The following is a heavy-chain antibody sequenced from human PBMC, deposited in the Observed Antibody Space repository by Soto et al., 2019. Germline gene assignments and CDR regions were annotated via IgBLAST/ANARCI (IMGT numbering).Heavy chain of an antibody. D-gene: IGHD2-2*01. CDR1: GFAFNNYG. CDR3: AREGSIIIPAVSDF. V-gene: IGHV3-21*01. Sequence: GGSLRLSCTVSGFAFNNYGINWVRQAPGKGLEWVSSISKSDYTYYSDSVKGRFTISRDNAKNSVSLQMNTLRVEDTAVYYCAREGSIIIPAVSDFWGQGTLVTVSS. J-gene: IGHJ4*02. CDR2: ISKSDYT.